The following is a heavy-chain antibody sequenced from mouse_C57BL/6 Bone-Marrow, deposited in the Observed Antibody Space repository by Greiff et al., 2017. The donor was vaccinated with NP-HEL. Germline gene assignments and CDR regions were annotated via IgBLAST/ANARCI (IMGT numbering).Heavy chain of an antibody. CDR1: GFTFSDFY. J-gene: IGHJ2*01. CDR2: SRNKANDYTT. CDR3: ARDASYDGYHPFDY. D-gene: IGHD2-3*01. Sequence: EVHVVESGGGLVQSGRSLRLSCATSGFTFSDFYMEWVRQAPGKGLEWIAASRNKANDYTTEYSASVKGRFIVSRDTSQSILYLQMNALRAEDTAIDYCARDASYDGYHPFDYWGQGTTLTASS. V-gene: IGHV7-1*01.